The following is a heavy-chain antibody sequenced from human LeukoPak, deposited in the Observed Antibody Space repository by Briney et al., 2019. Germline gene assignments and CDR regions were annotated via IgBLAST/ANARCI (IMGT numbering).Heavy chain of an antibody. CDR1: GASISSGTYS. V-gene: IGHV4-30-2*01. J-gene: IGHJ5*02. CDR3: ARGDGSGSGRWFDP. CDR2: IYHTGST. D-gene: IGHD3-10*01. Sequence: SEALSLTCTVSGASISSGTYSWSWIRQPPGEGLEWIGYIYHTGSTYYNPSLKGRVTISVDRSKNQFSLNLNFVTAADTALYYCARGDGSGSGRWFDPWGQGTLITVSS.